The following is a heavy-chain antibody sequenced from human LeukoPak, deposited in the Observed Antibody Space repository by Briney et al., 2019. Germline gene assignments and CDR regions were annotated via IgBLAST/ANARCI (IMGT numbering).Heavy chain of an antibody. CDR1: RGTFSSYA. CDR3: ARLPQGEQWLVYYGMDV. CDR2: IIPIFGTA. Sequence: SVTVSRKASRGTFSSYAISWVRQAPGQGLEWMGGIIPIFGTANYAQKFQGRVTITADESTSTAYMELSSLRSEDTAVYYCARLPQGEQWLVYYGMDVWGQGTTVTVSS. J-gene: IGHJ6*02. V-gene: IGHV1-69*13. D-gene: IGHD6-19*01.